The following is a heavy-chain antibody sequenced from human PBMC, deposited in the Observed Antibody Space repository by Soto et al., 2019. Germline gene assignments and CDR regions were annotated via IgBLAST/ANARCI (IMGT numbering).Heavy chain of an antibody. CDR3: ARVPDV. D-gene: IGHD2-2*01. CDR1: GGSISSGGYS. V-gene: IGHV4-30-2*01. J-gene: IGHJ6*02. Sequence: SETLSLTCTVSGGSISSGGYSWSWVRQQPGKGLEWIGYIYHSGNTYYNPSLKSRVTISEDRSKNELSLKLTSVTAADTAVYYCARVPDVWGQGTTVTVS. CDR2: IYHSGNT.